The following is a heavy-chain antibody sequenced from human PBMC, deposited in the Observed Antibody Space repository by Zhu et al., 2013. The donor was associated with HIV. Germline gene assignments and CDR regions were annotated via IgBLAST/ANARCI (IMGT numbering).Heavy chain of an antibody. D-gene: IGHD3-9*01. CDR1: GYTFTSYG. Sequence: QVQLVQSGAEVKKPGASVKVSCKASGYTFTSYGISWVRQAPGQGLEWMGWISAYNGNTNYAQKLQGRVTMTTDTSTSTAYMELRSLRSDDTAVYYCAKTYYDILTGWRRGNNWFDPWGRGNPWSPSSS. CDR2: ISAYNGNT. J-gene: IGHJ5*02. CDR3: AKTYYDILTGWRRGNNWFDP. V-gene: IGHV1-18*01.